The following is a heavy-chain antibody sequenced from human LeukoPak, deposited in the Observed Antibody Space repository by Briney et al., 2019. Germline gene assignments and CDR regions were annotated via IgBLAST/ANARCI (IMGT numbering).Heavy chain of an antibody. CDR1: GGSISSYY. D-gene: IGHD5-18*01. J-gene: IGHJ6*02. Sequence: SETLSLTCTVSGGSISSYYWSWIRQPPGKGLEWIGYIYYSGSTNYNPSLKSRVTISVDTSKNQFSLKLSSVTAADTAVYYCARMDTHGSRYYYYGMDVWGQGTTVTVS. CDR2: IYYSGST. CDR3: ARMDTHGSRYYYYGMDV. V-gene: IGHV4-59*01.